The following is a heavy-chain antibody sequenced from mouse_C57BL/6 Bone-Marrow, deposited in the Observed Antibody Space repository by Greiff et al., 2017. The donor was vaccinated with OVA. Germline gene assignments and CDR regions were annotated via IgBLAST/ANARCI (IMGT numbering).Heavy chain of an antibody. V-gene: IGHV1-82*01. CDR2: IYPGDGDT. CDR1: GYAFSSSW. Sequence: VQLQESGPELVKPGASVKISCKASGYAFSSSWMNWVKQRPGKGLEWIGRIYPGDGDTNYNGKFKGKATLTADKSSSTAYMQLSSLTSEDSAVYFCARDAMDYWGQGTSVTVSS. CDR3: ARDAMDY. J-gene: IGHJ4*01.